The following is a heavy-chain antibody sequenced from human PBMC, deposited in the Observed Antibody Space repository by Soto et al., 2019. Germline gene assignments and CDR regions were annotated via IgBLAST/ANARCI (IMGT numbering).Heavy chain of an antibody. V-gene: IGHV1-3*01. CDR1: GYTFTSYA. CDR3: AWHTVAGLGY. D-gene: IGHD6-19*01. J-gene: IGHJ4*01. Sequence: SVKVSCKASGYTFTSYAMPWRRQAPGQRLEWMGWFNAGNGNTKYSQKFQGRVTITRDTSASTAYMQMSSLRSEDTAVYYCAWHTVAGLGYWGRGTLVTVSS. CDR2: FNAGNGNT.